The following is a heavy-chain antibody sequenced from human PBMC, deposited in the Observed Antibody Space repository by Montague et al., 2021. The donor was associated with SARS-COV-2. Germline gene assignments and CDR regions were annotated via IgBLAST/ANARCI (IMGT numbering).Heavy chain of an antibody. D-gene: IGHD3-22*01. CDR2: INHSGSI. CDR3: AKVPDYYDSSGYYLDAFDI. J-gene: IGHJ3*02. V-gene: IGHV4-34*01. CDR1: GGSFSSYY. Sequence: SETLSLTCSVYGGSFSSYYWSWIRQPPVKGLEWIGEINHSGSINYNPSLNSRVTISVDTSKNQFSLKLSSVTATDTAVYYCAKVPDYYDSSGYYLDAFDIWGQGTMVTVSS.